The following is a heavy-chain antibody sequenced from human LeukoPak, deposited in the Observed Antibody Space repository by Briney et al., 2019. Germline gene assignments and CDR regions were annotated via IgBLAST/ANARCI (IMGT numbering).Heavy chain of an antibody. CDR2: IYYSGST. J-gene: IGHJ6*02. D-gene: IGHD4-17*01. CDR3: ARGEPHDYGDYFYGMDV. CDR1: GGSTSSGDYY. V-gene: IGHV4-30-4*01. Sequence: SSETLSLTCTVSGGSTSSGDYYWSWIRQPPGKGLEWIGYIYYSGSTYYNPSLKSRVTISVDTSKNQFSLKLSSVTAADTAVYYCARGEPHDYGDYFYGMDVWGQGTTVTVSS.